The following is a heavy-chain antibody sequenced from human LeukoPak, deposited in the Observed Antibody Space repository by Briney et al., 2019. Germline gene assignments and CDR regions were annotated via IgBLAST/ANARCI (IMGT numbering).Heavy chain of an antibody. D-gene: IGHD2-8*01. Sequence: ASVKVSCKVSGYTLTELSMHWVRQAPGKGLEWMGGFDPEDGETIYAQKFQGRVTMTEDTSTDTAYMELSSLRSEDTAVCYCATVDLIRPGAFDIWGQGTMVTVSS. CDR1: GYTLTELS. CDR3: ATVDLIRPGAFDI. J-gene: IGHJ3*02. CDR2: FDPEDGET. V-gene: IGHV1-24*01.